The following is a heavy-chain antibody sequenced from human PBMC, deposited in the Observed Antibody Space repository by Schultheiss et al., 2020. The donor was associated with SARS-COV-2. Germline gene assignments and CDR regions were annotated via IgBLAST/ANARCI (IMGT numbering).Heavy chain of an antibody. CDR3: AREGEAGHAVTRYYYGMDV. CDR1: GGTFSSYA. D-gene: IGHD4-17*01. J-gene: IGHJ6*02. V-gene: IGHV1-69*13. CDR2: IIPIFGTA. Sequence: SVKVSCTASGGTFSSYAISWVRQAPGQGLEWMGGIIPIFGTANYAQKFQGRVTITADESTSTAYMELSSLRSEDTAVYYCAREGEAGHAVTRYYYGMDVWGQGTTVTVSS.